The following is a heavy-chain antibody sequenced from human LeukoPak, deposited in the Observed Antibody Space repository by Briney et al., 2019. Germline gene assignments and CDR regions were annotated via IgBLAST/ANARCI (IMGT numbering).Heavy chain of an antibody. V-gene: IGHV1-2*02. CDR3: ARGRHIAVADYYFDY. CDR1: GYTFTTYA. Sequence: ASVKVSCKASGYTFTTYAMNWVRQAPGQGLEWMGWIHPQSGGTNYAQKFQGRVTMTRDTSISTAYMELSRLRSDDTAVYYCARGRHIAVADYYFDYWGQGTLVTVSS. D-gene: IGHD6-19*01. CDR2: IHPQSGGT. J-gene: IGHJ4*02.